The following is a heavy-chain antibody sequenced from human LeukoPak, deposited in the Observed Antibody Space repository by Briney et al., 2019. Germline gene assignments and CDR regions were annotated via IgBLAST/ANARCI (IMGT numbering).Heavy chain of an antibody. CDR3: ARVGSNMVRGPYGMDV. V-gene: IGHV3-21*01. CDR1: GFTFSSYS. Sequence: GGSLRLSCAASGFTFSSYSMNWVRQAPGKGLEWVSSISSSSSYIYYADSVKGRFTISRDNAKNSLYLQMNSLRAEDTAVYHCARVGSNMVRGPYGMDVWGKGTTVTVSS. J-gene: IGHJ6*04. D-gene: IGHD3-10*01. CDR2: ISSSSSYI.